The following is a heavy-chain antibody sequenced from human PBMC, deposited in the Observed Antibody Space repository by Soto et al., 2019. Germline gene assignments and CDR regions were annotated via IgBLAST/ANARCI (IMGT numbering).Heavy chain of an antibody. CDR2: INADSGNT. V-gene: IGHV1-3*01. CDR3: ARERTVAGNDY. D-gene: IGHD6-19*01. Sequence: ASVKVSCKASGYTFTSYAMHWVRQAPGQRLEWMGWINADSGNTKYSQKFQGRVTMTRNTSISTAYMELSSLRSEDTAVYYCARERTVAGNDYWGQGTLVTVSS. J-gene: IGHJ4*02. CDR1: GYTFTSYA.